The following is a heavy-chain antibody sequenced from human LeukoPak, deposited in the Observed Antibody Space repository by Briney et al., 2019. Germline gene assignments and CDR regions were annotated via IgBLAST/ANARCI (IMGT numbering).Heavy chain of an antibody. J-gene: IGHJ3*02. CDR1: GITFSSFW. CDR3: AKDSIAAAGYYDAFDI. V-gene: IGHV3-7*03. D-gene: IGHD6-13*01. Sequence: GGSLRLSCAASGITFSSFWMSWVRQTPGKGLEWVANVHPGGSVKHYVDSVKGRFTISRDNSKNTLYLQMNSLRAEDTAVYYCAKDSIAAAGYYDAFDIWGQGTMVTVSS. CDR2: VHPGGSVK.